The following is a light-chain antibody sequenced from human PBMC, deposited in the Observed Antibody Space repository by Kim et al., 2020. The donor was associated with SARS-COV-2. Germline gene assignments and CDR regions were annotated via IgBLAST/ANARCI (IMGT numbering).Light chain of an antibody. CDR2: EDS. CDR3: QTWDSSAVI. Sequence: VSPGQTAAITCSGDKLGNKFACWYQVKPGQSPQLVIYEDSKRPSGIPERFSGSNSGNTATLTISGTQAVDEADYYCQTWDSSAVIFGGGTQLTVL. J-gene: IGLJ2*01. V-gene: IGLV3-1*01. CDR1: KLGNKF.